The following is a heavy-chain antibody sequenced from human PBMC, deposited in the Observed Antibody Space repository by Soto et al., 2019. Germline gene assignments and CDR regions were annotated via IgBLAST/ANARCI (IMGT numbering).Heavy chain of an antibody. CDR1: GFTFSSYG. D-gene: IGHD3-16*01. V-gene: IGHV3-33*01. CDR2: IWYDGSNK. Sequence: LRLSCAASGFTFSSYGMHWVRQAPGKGLEWVAVIWYDGSNKYYADSVKGRFTISRDNSKNTLYLQMNSLRAEDTAVYYCARDWGLPAGMDVWGQGTTVTVSS. CDR3: ARDWGLPAGMDV. J-gene: IGHJ6*02.